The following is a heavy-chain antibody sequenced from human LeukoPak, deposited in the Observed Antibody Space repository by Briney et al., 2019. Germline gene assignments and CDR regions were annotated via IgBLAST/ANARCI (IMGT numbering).Heavy chain of an antibody. Sequence: GGSLRLSCAASGFTFSSYSMNWVRQAPGKGLEWVSSISSSSSYIYYADSVKGRFTISRDNAKNSLYLQMNSLRAEDTAVYYCARAVGSSSAGWTNYYYYYMDVWGKGTTVTVSS. CDR3: ARAVGSSSAGWTNYYYYYMDV. CDR1: GFTFSSYS. CDR2: ISSSSSYI. D-gene: IGHD6-6*01. J-gene: IGHJ6*03. V-gene: IGHV3-21*01.